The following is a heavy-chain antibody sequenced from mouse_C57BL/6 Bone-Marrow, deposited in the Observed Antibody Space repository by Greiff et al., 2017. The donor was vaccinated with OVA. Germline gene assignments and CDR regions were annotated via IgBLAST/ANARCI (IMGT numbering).Heavy chain of an antibody. Sequence: QVHVKQSGAELARPGASVKMSCKASGYTFTSYTMHWVKQRPGQGLEWIGYINPSSGYTKYNQKFKDKATLTADKSSSTAYMQLSSLTSEDSAVYYCAREDGNWFAYWGQGTRVTVSA. CDR2: INPSSGYT. D-gene: IGHD2-1*01. J-gene: IGHJ3*01. V-gene: IGHV1-4*01. CDR3: AREDGNWFAY. CDR1: GYTFTSYT.